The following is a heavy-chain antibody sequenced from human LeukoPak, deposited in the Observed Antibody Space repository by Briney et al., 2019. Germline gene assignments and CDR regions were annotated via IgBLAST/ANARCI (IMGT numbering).Heavy chain of an antibody. D-gene: IGHD6-13*01. CDR1: GYTFTSYG. Sequence: ASVKVSCKASGYTFTSYGISWVRQAPGQGLEWMGWISAYNGNTNYAQKLQGRVTMTTDTSTSTAYMELRSLRSDDTAVYYCARVAIGLSSSQFDYWGQGTLVTVSS. V-gene: IGHV1-18*01. CDR3: ARVAIGLSSSQFDY. CDR2: ISAYNGNT. J-gene: IGHJ4*02.